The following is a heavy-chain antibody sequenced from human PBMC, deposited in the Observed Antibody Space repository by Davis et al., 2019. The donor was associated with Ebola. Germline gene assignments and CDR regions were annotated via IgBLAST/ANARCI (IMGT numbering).Heavy chain of an antibody. Sequence: SETLSLTCTVSGGSVSSGSYYWSWIRQPPEKGLEWVGYIYYSGSTNYNPSLKSRVTISVDTSKNQFSLKLSSVTAADTAVYYCARVITDYGAKYFDYWGQGTLVTVST. CDR2: IYYSGST. J-gene: IGHJ4*02. V-gene: IGHV4-61*01. D-gene: IGHD4-17*01. CDR3: ARVITDYGAKYFDY. CDR1: GGSVSSGSYY.